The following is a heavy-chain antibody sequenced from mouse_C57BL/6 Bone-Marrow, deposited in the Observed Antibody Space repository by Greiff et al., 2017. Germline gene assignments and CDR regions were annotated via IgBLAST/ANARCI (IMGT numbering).Heavy chain of an antibody. D-gene: IGHD2-4*01. CDR1: GFTFSDAW. Sequence: EVKLEESGGGLVQPGGSMKLSCAASGFTFSDAWMDWVRQSPEKGLEWVAEIRNKANNHATYYAESVKGRFTISRDDSKSSVYLQMNCLRAEDTGIYYCTSGLRRDAYAMDYWGQGTSVTVSS. CDR3: TSGLRRDAYAMDY. J-gene: IGHJ4*01. CDR2: IRNKANNHAT. V-gene: IGHV6-6*01.